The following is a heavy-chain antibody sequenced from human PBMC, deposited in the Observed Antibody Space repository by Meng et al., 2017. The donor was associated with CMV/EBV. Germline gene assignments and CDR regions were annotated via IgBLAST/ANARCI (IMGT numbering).Heavy chain of an antibody. J-gene: IGHJ6*02. CDR1: GFSLSTSGMC. V-gene: IGHV2-70*20. CDR2: IDWDDDK. D-gene: IGHD6-6*01. CDR3: ARTPQLAGYYYYGMDV. Sequence: SGPTLVNPTQTLTLTCTFSGFSLSTSGMCVSWVRQPPGKALEWLALIDWDDDKYYSTSPKTRLTISKDTSKNQVVLTMTNMDPVDTATYYCARTPQLAGYYYYGMDVWGQGTTVTVSS.